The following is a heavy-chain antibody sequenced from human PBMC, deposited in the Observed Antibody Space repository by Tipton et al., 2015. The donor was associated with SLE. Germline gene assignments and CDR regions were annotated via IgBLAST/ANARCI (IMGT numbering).Heavy chain of an antibody. CDR2: IYYDGYT. D-gene: IGHD5-18*01. CDR1: GGSITSHY. V-gene: IGHV4-59*08. J-gene: IGHJ2*01. CDR3: ARRRGYSYGYGGTDWYFDL. Sequence: LRLSCTVSGGSITSHYWSWIRQPPGKELEWIGYIYYDGYTNYNPSLKSRGTMSLDTSKNQFSLKLSSVTAADTAVYYCARRRGYSYGYGGTDWYFDLWGRGTLVTVSS.